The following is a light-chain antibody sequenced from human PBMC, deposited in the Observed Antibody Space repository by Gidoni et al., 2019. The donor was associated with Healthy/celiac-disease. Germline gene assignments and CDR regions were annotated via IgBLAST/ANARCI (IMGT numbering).Light chain of an antibody. V-gene: IGKV3-15*01. CDR1: QSVSIN. J-gene: IGKJ4*01. CDR2: GAS. CDR3: QQYNNWPLT. Sequence: EIVLTPSPATLSVSPGERATRACRAGQSVSINLAWYQHKPGQAPRLLIYGASTRATGIPASCSGSGSGTKFTLTISSLQSEDFAVYHCQQYNNWPLTFGGGTKVEIK.